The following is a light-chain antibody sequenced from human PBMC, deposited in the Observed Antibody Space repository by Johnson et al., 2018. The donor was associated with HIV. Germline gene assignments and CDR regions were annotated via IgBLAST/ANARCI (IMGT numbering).Light chain of an antibody. CDR1: RSSTGRNY. CDR2: ENN. J-gene: IGLJ1*01. V-gene: IGLV1-51*02. Sequence: QSVLTQPPSVSAAPGQKVTIYCSGSRSSTGRNYASWYQQLPGTAPKLLIYENNKRPSGIPDRFSGSKSGTSATLGITGLQTGDEADYYCVTWDSSLSVYVFGTGTKVTVL. CDR3: VTWDSSLSVYV.